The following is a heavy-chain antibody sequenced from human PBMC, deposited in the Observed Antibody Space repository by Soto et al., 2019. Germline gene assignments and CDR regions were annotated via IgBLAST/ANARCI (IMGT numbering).Heavy chain of an antibody. J-gene: IGHJ4*02. CDR3: ARDPKTSGGQHWAFNYFDS. CDR1: GFTFSNYA. V-gene: IGHV3-23*01. CDR2: LSDGGGST. D-gene: IGHD7-27*01. Sequence: GGSLRLSCAASGFTFSNYAMSWVRQAPGKGLEWVSGLSDGGGSTFYADSVKGRFTISRDNSKSTLYLQVDSLRPEDAAVYYCARDPKTSGGQHWAFNYFDSWGQGTLVTVS.